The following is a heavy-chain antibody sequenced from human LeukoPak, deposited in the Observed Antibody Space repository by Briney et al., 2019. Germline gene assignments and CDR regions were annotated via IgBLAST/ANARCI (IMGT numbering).Heavy chain of an antibody. J-gene: IGHJ4*02. CDR2: IIPIFGTA. CDR3: ARVVGAPNSGRYYFDY. CDR1: GGTFSSYA. D-gene: IGHD6-19*01. Sequence: ASVKVSCKASGGTFSSYAISWVRQAPGQGLEWMGGIIPIFGTANYAQKFQGRVTITTDESTSTAYMELSSLRSEDTAVYYCARVVGAPNSGRYYFDYWGQGTLVIVSS. V-gene: IGHV1-69*05.